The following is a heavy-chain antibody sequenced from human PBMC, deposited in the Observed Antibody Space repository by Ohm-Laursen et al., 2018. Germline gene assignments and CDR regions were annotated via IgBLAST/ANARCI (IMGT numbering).Heavy chain of an antibody. Sequence: TLSLTCTVSGVSVSSGRYFWSWIRQPPGKGLEWIVHIYYSGSTNYNPSLKRRVAISVDTSKNQFSLRLTSVTAADTAVYYCARIFYGDSDYFDYWGLGTLVSVSS. D-gene: IGHD4-17*01. CDR3: ARIFYGDSDYFDY. V-gene: IGHV4-61*01. CDR2: IYYSGST. CDR1: GVSVSSGRYF. J-gene: IGHJ4*02.